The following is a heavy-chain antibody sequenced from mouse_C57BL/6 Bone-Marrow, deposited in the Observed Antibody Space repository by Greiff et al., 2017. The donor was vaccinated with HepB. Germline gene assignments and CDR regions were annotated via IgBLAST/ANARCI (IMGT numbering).Heavy chain of an antibody. CDR2: IYPRSGNT. D-gene: IGHD1-1*01. J-gene: IGHJ2*01. CDR3: ARGYYGSSYFDY. V-gene: IGHV1-81*01. CDR1: GYTFPSYG. Sequence: QVQLKQSGAELARPGASVKLSCKASGYTFPSYGISWVKQRTGQGLEWIGEIYPRSGNTYYNEKFKGKATLTADKYSSTAYMELRSLPSEDSAVYFCARGYYGSSYFDYWGQGTTLTVSS.